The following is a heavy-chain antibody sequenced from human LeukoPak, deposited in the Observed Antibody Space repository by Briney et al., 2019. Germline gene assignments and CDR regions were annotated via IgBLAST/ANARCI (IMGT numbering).Heavy chain of an antibody. CDR3: ARGQVDYYFDSLLGFDY. D-gene: IGHD3-22*01. CDR1: GFTFSSYS. J-gene: IGHJ4*02. V-gene: IGHV3-21*01. Sequence: PGGSLRLSCAASGFTFSSYSMNWVRQAPGKGLEWVSSISSSSSYIYYADSVKGRFTISRDNAKNSLYLQMNSLRAEDTAVYYCARGQVDYYFDSLLGFDYWGQGTLVTVSS. CDR2: ISSSSSYI.